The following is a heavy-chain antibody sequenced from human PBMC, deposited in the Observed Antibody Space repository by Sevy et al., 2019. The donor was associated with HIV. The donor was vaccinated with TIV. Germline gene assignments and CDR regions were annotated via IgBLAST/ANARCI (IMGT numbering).Heavy chain of an antibody. Sequence: ASVKVSCKASGYTFTGYYMHWVRQAPGQGLEWVGWINPNSGGTKYAQKFQGRVTMTRDTSISTAYMELSRLRSDDTAVYYCARDSSWYNGINWFDPWGQGTLVTVSS. J-gene: IGHJ5*02. CDR1: GYTFTGYY. CDR2: INPNSGGT. D-gene: IGHD6-13*01. V-gene: IGHV1-2*02. CDR3: ARDSSWYNGINWFDP.